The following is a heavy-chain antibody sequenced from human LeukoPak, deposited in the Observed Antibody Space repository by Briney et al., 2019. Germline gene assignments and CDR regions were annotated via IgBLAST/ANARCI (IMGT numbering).Heavy chain of an antibody. CDR2: ISSSGNTI. CDR1: GFTFRSYE. Sequence: PGGSLRLSCAASGFTFRSYETNWVRQAPGKGLEWVSYISSSGNTIYYADSVKGRFTISRDNAKNSLYLQMNSLRAEDTAVYYCARGFDIVGVLFDYWGQGTLVTVSS. CDR3: ARGFDIVGVLFDY. V-gene: IGHV3-48*03. D-gene: IGHD1-26*01. J-gene: IGHJ4*02.